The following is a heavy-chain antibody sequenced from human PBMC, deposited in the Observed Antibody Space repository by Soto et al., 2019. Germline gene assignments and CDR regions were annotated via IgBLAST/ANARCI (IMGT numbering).Heavy chain of an antibody. Sequence: GASVKVSCKASGYTFTGYYMHWVRQAPGQGLEWMGWINPNSGGTNYAQKFQGWVTMTRDTSISTAYMELSRLRSDDTAVYYCARRAGDTAMDYGMDVWGQGTTVTVSS. CDR3: ARRAGDTAMDYGMDV. D-gene: IGHD5-18*01. V-gene: IGHV1-2*04. J-gene: IGHJ6*02. CDR2: INPNSGGT. CDR1: GYTFTGYY.